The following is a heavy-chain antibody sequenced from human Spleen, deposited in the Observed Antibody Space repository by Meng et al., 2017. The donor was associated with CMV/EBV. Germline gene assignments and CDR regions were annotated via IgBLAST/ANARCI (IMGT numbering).Heavy chain of an antibody. D-gene: IGHD1-1*01. CDR1: GFIFSGYG. Sequence: GGSLRLSCAASGFIFSGYGMHWVRQAPGKALEWVAFIPYDGTNKYYVDSVKGRFTVSRDNSRNTLYLQMNSLRAEDTAVYFCAKGLSRGSSNLDYWGQGTLVTVSS. CDR3: AKGLSRGSSNLDY. J-gene: IGHJ4*02. V-gene: IGHV3-30*02. CDR2: IPYDGTNK.